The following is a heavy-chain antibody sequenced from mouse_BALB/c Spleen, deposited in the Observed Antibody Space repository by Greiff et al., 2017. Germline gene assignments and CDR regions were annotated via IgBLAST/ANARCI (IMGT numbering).Heavy chain of an antibody. CDR3: ARGLLH. CDR1: GFNIKDTY. Sequence: EVKLVESGAELVKPGASVKLSCTASGFNIKDTYMHWVKQRPEQGLEWIGRIDPANGNTKYDPKFQGKATITADTSSNTAYLQLSSLTSEDTAVYYCARGLLHWGQGTSVTVSS. D-gene: IGHD2-13*01. CDR2: IDPANGNT. J-gene: IGHJ4*01. V-gene: IGHV14-3*02.